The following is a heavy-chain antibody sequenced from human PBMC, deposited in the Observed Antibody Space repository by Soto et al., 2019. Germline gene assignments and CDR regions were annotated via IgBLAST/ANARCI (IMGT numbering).Heavy chain of an antibody. CDR2: IYYSGST. CDR3: ASMATTTHYCYYGMDV. Sequence: SETLSLTCTVSGGSISSGGYYWSWIRQHPGKGLEWIGYIYYSGSTYYNPSLKSRVTISVDTSKNQFSLKLSSVTAADTAVYYCASMATTTHYCYYGMDVWGQGTTVTVSS. J-gene: IGHJ6*02. CDR1: GGSISSGGYY. V-gene: IGHV4-31*03. D-gene: IGHD5-12*01.